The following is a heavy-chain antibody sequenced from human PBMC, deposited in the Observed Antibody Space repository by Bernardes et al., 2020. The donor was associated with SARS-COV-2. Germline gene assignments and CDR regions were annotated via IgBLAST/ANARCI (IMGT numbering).Heavy chain of an antibody. Sequence: GGSLRLSCAASGFSFSSYSMNWVRQAPGKGLEWVSDISSSSTTIHYADSVKGRFTISRDNAKNSLYLQMNSLRDEDTAVYYCTSYYDLDVWGQGTTVTVSS. CDR2: ISSSSTTI. J-gene: IGHJ6*02. CDR3: TSYYDLDV. CDR1: GFSFSSYS. V-gene: IGHV3-48*02.